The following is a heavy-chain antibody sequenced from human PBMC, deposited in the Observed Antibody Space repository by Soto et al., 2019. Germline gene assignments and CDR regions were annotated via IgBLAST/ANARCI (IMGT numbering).Heavy chain of an antibody. Sequence: AGGSLRLSCAASGFTFSDYYMSWIRQAPGKGLEWVSYISSSGSTIYYADSVKGRFTISRDNAKNSLYLQMNSLRAEDTAVYYCARDWGSDSSGYYYVGYWYFDLWGRGTLVTVSS. CDR3: ARDWGSDSSGYYYVGYWYFDL. J-gene: IGHJ2*01. CDR2: ISSSGSTI. CDR1: GFTFSDYY. V-gene: IGHV3-11*01. D-gene: IGHD3-22*01.